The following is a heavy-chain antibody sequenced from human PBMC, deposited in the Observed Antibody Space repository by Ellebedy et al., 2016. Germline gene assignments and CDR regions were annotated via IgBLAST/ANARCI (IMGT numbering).Heavy chain of an antibody. J-gene: IGHJ4*02. CDR2: VNTFSGNT. V-gene: IGHV1-18*04. Sequence: ASVKVSCXASGYTFTTFSITWVRQVPGQGLEWMSFVNTFSGNTKFAQKFQGRVSMTTDSSTHTAYMDLRRLRSDDTAMYYCAKTSGWGYGENWGQGTLVTVSS. D-gene: IGHD3-10*01. CDR3: AKTSGWGYGEN. CDR1: GYTFTTFS.